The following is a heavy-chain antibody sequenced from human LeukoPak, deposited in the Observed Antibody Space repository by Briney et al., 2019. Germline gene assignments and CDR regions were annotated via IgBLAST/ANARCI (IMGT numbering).Heavy chain of an antibody. CDR3: ARDRYEAFDI. CDR1: GFTFDDYA. J-gene: IGHJ3*02. V-gene: IGHV3-9*01. Sequence: GGSLRLSCAASGFTFDDYAMHWVRQAPGKGLEWVSGISWNSGSIGYADSVKGRFTISRDNAKNSLYLQMNSLRAEDTAVYYCARDRYEAFDIWGQGTMVTVSS. CDR2: ISWNSGSI.